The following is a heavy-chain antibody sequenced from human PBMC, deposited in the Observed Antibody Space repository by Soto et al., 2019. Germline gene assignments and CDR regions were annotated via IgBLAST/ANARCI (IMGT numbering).Heavy chain of an antibody. D-gene: IGHD1-20*01. J-gene: IGHJ6*02. CDR2: INSDGSST. CDR1: GFTFSSYW. Sequence: GGSLRLSCAASGFTFSSYWMHWVRQAPGKGLVWVSRINSDGSSTSYADSVKGRFTISRDNAKSTLYLQMNSLRAEDTAVYYCARSITGNHYYYYGMDVWGQGTTVTVT. V-gene: IGHV3-74*01. CDR3: ARSITGNHYYYYGMDV.